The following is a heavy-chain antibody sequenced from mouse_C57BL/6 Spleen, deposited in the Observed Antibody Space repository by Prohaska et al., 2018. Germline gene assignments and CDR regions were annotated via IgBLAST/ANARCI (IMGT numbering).Heavy chain of an antibody. V-gene: IGHV1-22*01. CDR3: ARSAGYYYGSRGYFDV. J-gene: IGHJ1*03. D-gene: IGHD1-1*01. Sequence: HGKSLEWIGYINPNNGGTSYNQKFKGKATLTVNKSSSTAYMELRSLTSEDSAVYYCARSAGYYYGSRGYFDVWGTGTTVTVSS. CDR2: INPNNGGT.